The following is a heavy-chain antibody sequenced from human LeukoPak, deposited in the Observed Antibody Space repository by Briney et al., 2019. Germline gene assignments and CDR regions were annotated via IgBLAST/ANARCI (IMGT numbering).Heavy chain of an antibody. Sequence: SETLSLTCTVSGGSISSGGYYWSWIRQHPGKGLEWIGYIYYSGSTYYNPSLKSRVTISVDTSKNQFSLKLSSVTAADTAVYYCATQXDYGDFKVDYWGQGTLVTVSS. D-gene: IGHD4-17*01. J-gene: IGHJ4*02. CDR1: GGSISSGGYY. CDR2: IYYSGST. CDR3: ATQXDYGDFKVDY. V-gene: IGHV4-31*03.